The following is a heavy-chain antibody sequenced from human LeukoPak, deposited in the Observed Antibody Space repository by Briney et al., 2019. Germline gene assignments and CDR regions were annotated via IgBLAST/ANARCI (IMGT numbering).Heavy chain of an antibody. J-gene: IGHJ6*03. V-gene: IGHV1-2*02. Sequence: AASVKVSCKASGYTFTGYYMHWVRQAPGQGLEWMGWINPNSGGTNYAQKFQGRVTMTRDTSISTAYMELSRLRSDDTAVYYCAVGYYYDSSGLYYYMDVWGKGTTVTVSS. CDR1: GYTFTGYY. CDR2: INPNSGGT. D-gene: IGHD3-22*01. CDR3: AVGYYYDSSGLYYYMDV.